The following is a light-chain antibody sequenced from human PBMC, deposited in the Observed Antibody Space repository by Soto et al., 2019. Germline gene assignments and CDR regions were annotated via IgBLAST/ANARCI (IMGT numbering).Light chain of an antibody. V-gene: IGKV3D-15*01. CDR3: QQYDTLPPYT. Sequence: EIVMTQSPPTLSVSPGERATLSCRASPSVTSNLAWYQHTPGQAPRLRIYGASSRATGIPDRFSGSGSGTDFTITISNLQPEDIATYYCQQYDTLPPYTFGQGTKVDMK. CDR2: GAS. J-gene: IGKJ2*01. CDR1: PSVTSN.